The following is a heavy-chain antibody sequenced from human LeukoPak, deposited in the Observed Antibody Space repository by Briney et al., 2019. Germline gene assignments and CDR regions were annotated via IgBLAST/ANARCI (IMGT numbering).Heavy chain of an antibody. CDR3: ARRSQSVGGYVPPDAFDI. J-gene: IGHJ3*02. D-gene: IGHD3-22*01. CDR2: INPNSGGT. CDR1: GYTFTGYY. V-gene: IGHV1-2*02. Sequence: ASVKVSCKASGYTFTGYYMHWVRQAPGQGLEWMGWINPNSGGTNYAQKFQGRVTMTRDTSISTAYMELSRPRSDDTAVYYCARRSQSVGGYVPPDAFDIWGQGTMVTVSS.